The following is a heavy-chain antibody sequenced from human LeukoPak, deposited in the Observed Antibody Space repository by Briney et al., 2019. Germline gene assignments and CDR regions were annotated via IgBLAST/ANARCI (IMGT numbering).Heavy chain of an antibody. V-gene: IGHV1-2*02. CDR2: INPNSGGT. CDR1: GYTFTGYY. D-gene: IGHD2-21*02. J-gene: IGHJ3*02. Sequence: ASVKVSCKASGYTFTGYYMHWVRQAPGQGLEWMGWINPNSGGTNYAQKFQGRVTMTRDTSISTAYMELSSLRSEDTAVYYCATLPDYCGGDCYSPGDAFDIWGQGTMVTVSS. CDR3: ATLPDYCGGDCYSPGDAFDI.